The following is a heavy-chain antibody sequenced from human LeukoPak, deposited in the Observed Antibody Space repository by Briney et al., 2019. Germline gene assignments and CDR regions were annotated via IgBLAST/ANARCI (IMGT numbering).Heavy chain of an antibody. CDR3: ARGKKDYYDSSGYYYFAFDI. D-gene: IGHD3-22*01. Sequence: KPSKTLSLTCTVSGGSIRSYYWSWIRQPPGKGLEWIGYIYYSGSTNYNPSLKSRVTISVDTSKNQFSLKLSSVTAADTAVYYCARGKKDYYDSSGYYYFAFDIWGQGTMVNVSS. CDR2: IYYSGST. V-gene: IGHV4-59*01. J-gene: IGHJ3*02. CDR1: GGSIRSYY.